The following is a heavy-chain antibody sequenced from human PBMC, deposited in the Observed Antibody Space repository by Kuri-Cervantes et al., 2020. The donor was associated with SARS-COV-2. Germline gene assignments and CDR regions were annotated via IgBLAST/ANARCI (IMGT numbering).Heavy chain of an antibody. CDR3: ARGPVVVVAATNWFDP. J-gene: IGHJ5*02. V-gene: IGHV4-59*01. CDR1: GGSISSYY. D-gene: IGHD2-15*01. Sequence: SETLSLTCTVSGGSISSYYWSWIRQPPGKGLEWIGYIYYSGSTNYNPSLKSRVTISADTSKNQFSLKLSSVTAADTAVYYCARGPVVVVAATNWFDPWGQGTLVTVSS. CDR2: IYYSGST.